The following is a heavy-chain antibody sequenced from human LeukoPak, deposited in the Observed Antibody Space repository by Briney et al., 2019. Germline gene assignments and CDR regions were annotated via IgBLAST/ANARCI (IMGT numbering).Heavy chain of an antibody. J-gene: IGHJ4*02. Sequence: GEPLTLSCAASGFTFSGSWMSWVRQAPGKGLEWVATIKGDGSGKFYVDSVKGRFAISRDDAKSSLFLQMDSLRSEDTAVYYCTKNTHDYWGQGTLVTVSS. CDR3: TKNTHDY. D-gene: IGHD1/OR15-1a*01. V-gene: IGHV3-7*01. CDR1: GFTFSGSW. CDR2: IKGDGSGK.